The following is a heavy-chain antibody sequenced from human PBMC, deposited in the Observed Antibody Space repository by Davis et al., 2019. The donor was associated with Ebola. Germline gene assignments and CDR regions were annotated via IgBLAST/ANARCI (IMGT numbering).Heavy chain of an antibody. D-gene: IGHD5-24*01. Sequence: MPSETLSLTCTVSGGSISSYYWSWIRQPPGKGLEWIGYIYYSGSTNYNPSLKSRVTISVDKSKNQFSLKLSSVTAADTAVYYCARDKRWLQLGYFDLWGRGTLVTVSS. CDR1: GGSISSYY. CDR3: ARDKRWLQLGYFDL. J-gene: IGHJ2*01. CDR2: IYYSGST. V-gene: IGHV4-59*12.